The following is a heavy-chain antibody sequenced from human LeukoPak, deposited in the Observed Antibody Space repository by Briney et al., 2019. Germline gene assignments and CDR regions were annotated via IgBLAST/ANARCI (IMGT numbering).Heavy chain of an antibody. J-gene: IGHJ6*03. CDR1: GFTFSAYW. V-gene: IGHV3-48*04. D-gene: IGHD3-9*01. CDR3: ARVTIPYYMDV. Sequence: PGGSLRLSCAGTGFTFSAYWMHWVRQAPGKGLEWVSYISSSGSTIYYADSVKGRFTISRDNAKNSLYLQMNSLRAEDTAVYYCARVTIPYYMDVWGKGTTVTISS. CDR2: ISSSGSTI.